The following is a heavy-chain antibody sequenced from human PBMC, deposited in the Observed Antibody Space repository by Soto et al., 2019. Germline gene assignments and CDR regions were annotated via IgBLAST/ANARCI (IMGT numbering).Heavy chain of an antibody. D-gene: IGHD5-12*01. CDR3: ARQRYSGYALFYYFHY. CDR1: GYSFTSYW. Sequence: GESLKISCKGFGYSFTSYWIGWVRQMPGKGLEWMGIIYPGDSDTRYSPSFQGQVTISVDKCISTAYLQWSSLKASDTAMYYCARQRYSGYALFYYFHYWGQGTLVTVS. V-gene: IGHV5-51*01. CDR2: IYPGDSDT. J-gene: IGHJ4*02.